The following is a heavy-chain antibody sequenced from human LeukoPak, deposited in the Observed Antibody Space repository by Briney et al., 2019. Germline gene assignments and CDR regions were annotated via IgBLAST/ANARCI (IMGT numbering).Heavy chain of an antibody. CDR2: IIPILGIA. D-gene: IGHD3-3*01. Sequence: SVKVSCKASGYTFTGYYMHWVRQAPGQGLEWMGRIIPILGIANYAQKFQGGVTITADKSTSTAYMELSSLRSEDTAVYYCARDPNPYKRTISLIDPWGQGTLVTVSS. CDR3: ARDPNPYKRTISLIDP. V-gene: IGHV1-69*04. J-gene: IGHJ5*02. CDR1: GYTFTGYY.